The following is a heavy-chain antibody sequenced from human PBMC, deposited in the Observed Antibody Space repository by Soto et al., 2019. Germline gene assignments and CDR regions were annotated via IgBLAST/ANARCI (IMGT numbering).Heavy chain of an antibody. J-gene: IGHJ6*02. CDR2: INHSGST. CDR1: GGSFSGYY. V-gene: IGHV4-34*01. Sequence: SETLSLTCAVYGGSFSGYYWSWIRQPPGKGLEWIGEINHSGSTNYNPSLKSRVTISVDTSKKQFSLKLSSVTAADTAVYYCARGPFNFTIFGVVSYYYYGMDVWGQGTTVTVSS. D-gene: IGHD3-3*01. CDR3: ARGPFNFTIFGVVSYYYYGMDV.